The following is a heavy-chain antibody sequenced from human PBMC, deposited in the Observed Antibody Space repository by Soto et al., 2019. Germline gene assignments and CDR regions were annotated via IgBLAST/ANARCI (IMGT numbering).Heavy chain of an antibody. CDR2: IIPIFGTA. V-gene: IGHV1-69*13. CDR3: ARGRGYAAAAPGWFDP. J-gene: IGHJ5*02. D-gene: IGHD6-13*01. CDR1: GGTFSSYA. Sequence: SVKVSCKASGGTFSSYAISWVRQAPGQGLEWMGGIIPIFGTANYAQKFQGRVTITADESTSTAYMELSSLRSEDTAVYYCARGRGYAAAAPGWFDPWGQGTLVTAPQ.